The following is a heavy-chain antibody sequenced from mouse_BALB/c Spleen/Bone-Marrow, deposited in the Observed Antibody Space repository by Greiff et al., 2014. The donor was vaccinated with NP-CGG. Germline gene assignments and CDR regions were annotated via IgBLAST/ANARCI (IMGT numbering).Heavy chain of an antibody. J-gene: IGHJ2*01. CDR2: ISNGGGST. D-gene: IGHD1-2*01. V-gene: IGHV5-12-2*01. CDR1: GFTFSSYT. CDR3: ARRSAATYYFDY. Sequence: EVKLMESGGGLVQPGGSLKLSCAASGFTFSSYTMSWVRQTPEKRLEWVAYISNGGGSTYYPDTVKGRFTISRDNAKNTLYLQMSSLKSEDTAMYYCARRSAATYYFDYWAKAPLSQSPQ.